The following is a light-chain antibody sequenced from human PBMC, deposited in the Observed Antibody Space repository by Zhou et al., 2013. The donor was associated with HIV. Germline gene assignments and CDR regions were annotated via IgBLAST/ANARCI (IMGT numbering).Light chain of an antibody. CDR3: QQYNDWPPWT. CDR2: GAS. Sequence: EIVMTQSPATLSVSPGEGATLSCRADQSVNSNLAWYQQKPGQAPRLLIYGASTRPTNIPARFSGSGSGTEFTLTISSIQSEDFAVYYCQQYNDWPPWTFGQGTQVEIK. V-gene: IGKV3-15*01. CDR1: QSVNSN. J-gene: IGKJ1*01.